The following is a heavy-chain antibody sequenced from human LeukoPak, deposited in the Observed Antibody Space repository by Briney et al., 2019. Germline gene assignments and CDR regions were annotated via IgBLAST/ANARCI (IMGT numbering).Heavy chain of an antibody. CDR3: ARGRYCGETTCSDFDS. V-gene: IGHV1-2*02. J-gene: IGHJ4*02. Sequence: ASVKVSCKASGYTFTDYYMHWVRQAPGPGLEWMGWINPNSGGTDYAQKFQCRVTLIRDTSISTAYMELSRLTSDDTAVYYCARGRYCGETTCSDFDSWGQGTLVTVSS. D-gene: IGHD2-21*01. CDR2: INPNSGGT. CDR1: GYTFTDYY.